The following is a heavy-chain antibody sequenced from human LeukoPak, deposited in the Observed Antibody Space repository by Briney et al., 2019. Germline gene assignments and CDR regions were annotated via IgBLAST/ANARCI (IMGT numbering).Heavy chain of an antibody. Sequence: GGSLRLSCAASGFTFSSYAMSWVRQAPGKGLEWVSAISGSGGSTYYADSVKGRFTISRDNSKNTLYLQMNSLRAEDTAVYYCASEAYYYDSSGYYLGSLDYWGQGTLVTVSS. CDR2: ISGSGGST. V-gene: IGHV3-23*01. CDR3: ASEAYYYDSSGYYLGSLDY. J-gene: IGHJ4*02. CDR1: GFTFSSYA. D-gene: IGHD3-22*01.